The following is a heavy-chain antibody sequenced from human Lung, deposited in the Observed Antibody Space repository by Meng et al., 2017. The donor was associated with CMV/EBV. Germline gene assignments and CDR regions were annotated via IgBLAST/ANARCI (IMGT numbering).Heavy chain of an antibody. V-gene: IGHV3-21*01. D-gene: IGHD3-3*01. Sequence: GGSLRLXCEASGFTFSAYSMNWVRQAPGKGLEWVSSISTTSTYIYYADSVKGRFTISRDNAKNSLYLQMDSLRADDTAVYYCAGFGVAITNGMDVWGQGTTVTFSS. CDR1: GFTFSAYS. CDR2: ISTTSTYI. J-gene: IGHJ6*02. CDR3: AGFGVAITNGMDV.